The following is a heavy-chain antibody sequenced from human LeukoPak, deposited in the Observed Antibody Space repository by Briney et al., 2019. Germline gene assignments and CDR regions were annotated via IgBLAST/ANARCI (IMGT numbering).Heavy chain of an antibody. CDR2: IYYSGST. CDR1: GGSISSGDYY. Sequence: SETLSLTCTVSGGSISSGDYYWSWIRQPPGKGLEWIGYIYYSGSTFYNPSLKSRVTISIDTSKNQFSLKLSSVTAADTAVYYCARRQVEMGDAFDIWGQGTMVTVSS. D-gene: IGHD1-1*01. CDR3: ARRQVEMGDAFDI. V-gene: IGHV4-30-4*08. J-gene: IGHJ3*02.